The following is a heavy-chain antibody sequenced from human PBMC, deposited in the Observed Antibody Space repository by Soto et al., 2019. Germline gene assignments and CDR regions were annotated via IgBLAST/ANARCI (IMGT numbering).Heavy chain of an antibody. CDR2: ISGSGGST. V-gene: IGHV3-23*01. J-gene: IGHJ5*02. CDR3: AKYIFEFLEWLFPEDPTPLEPNWFDP. CDR1: GFTFSSYA. D-gene: IGHD3-3*01. Sequence: GGSLRLSCAASGFTFSSYAMSWVRQAPGKGLEWVSAISGSGGSTYYADSVKGRFTISRDNSKNTLYPQMNSLRAEDTAVYYCAKYIFEFLEWLFPEDPTPLEPNWFDPWGQGTLVTVSS.